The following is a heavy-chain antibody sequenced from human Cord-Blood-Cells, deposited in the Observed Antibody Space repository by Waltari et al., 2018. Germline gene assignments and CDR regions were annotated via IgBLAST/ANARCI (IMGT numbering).Heavy chain of an antibody. CDR3: ARQPDDSSGYYYAFDI. J-gene: IGHJ3*02. CDR2: LNYSGST. D-gene: IGHD3-22*01. Sequence: QVQLQESGPGLVKPSETLSLTCTVSGGSISSYYWSWIRQPPGKGLEWIGSLNYSGSTNYNPSLNGLVTISVDTSKNQFSLKLSSVTAADTAVYYCARQPDDSSGYYYAFDIWGQGTMVTVSS. CDR1: GGSISSYY. V-gene: IGHV4-59*08.